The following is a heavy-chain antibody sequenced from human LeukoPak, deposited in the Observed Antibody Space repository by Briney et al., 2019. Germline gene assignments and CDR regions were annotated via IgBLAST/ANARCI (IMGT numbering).Heavy chain of an antibody. CDR2: IYSGGST. CDR3: ARGTGYSSGLFDY. J-gene: IGHJ4*02. Sequence: GGSLRLSCAASGFTVSSNYMSWVRQAPRKGLEWVSVIYSGGSTYYADSVKGRFTISRHNSKNTLYLQMNSLRAEDTAVYYCARGTGYSSGLFDYWGQGTLVTVSS. D-gene: IGHD6-19*01. CDR1: GFTVSSNY. V-gene: IGHV3-53*04.